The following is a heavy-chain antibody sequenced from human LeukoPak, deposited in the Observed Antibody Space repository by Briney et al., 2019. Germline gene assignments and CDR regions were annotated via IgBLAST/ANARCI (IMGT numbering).Heavy chain of an antibody. Sequence: SETLSLTCTVSDDSISDYYRGWIRQPPGKGLEWIGYLHNSGTSTYNPSLKSRVTISADTSKNQFSLKLNSLTTADTAVYYCTRGAGWLIDYWGQGILVTVSS. CDR3: TRGAGWLIDY. CDR1: DDSISDYY. V-gene: IGHV4-59*01. D-gene: IGHD3-16*01. CDR2: LHNSGTS. J-gene: IGHJ4*02.